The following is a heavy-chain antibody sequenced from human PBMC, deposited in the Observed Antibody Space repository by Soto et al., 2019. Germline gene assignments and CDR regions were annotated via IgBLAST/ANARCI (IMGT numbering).Heavy chain of an antibody. CDR3: AKNPPKYYYDSSGYYGEPFFDY. Sequence: PGGSLRLSCAASGFTFSSYAMSWVRQAPGKGLEWVSAISGSGGSTYYADSVKGRFTISRDNSKNTLYLQMNSLRAEDTAVYYCAKNPPKYYYDSSGYYGEPFFDYWGQGTLVTVSS. D-gene: IGHD3-22*01. J-gene: IGHJ4*02. V-gene: IGHV3-23*01. CDR2: ISGSGGST. CDR1: GFTFSSYA.